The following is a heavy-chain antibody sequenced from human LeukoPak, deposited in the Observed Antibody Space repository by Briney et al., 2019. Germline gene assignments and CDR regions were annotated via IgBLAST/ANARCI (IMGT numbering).Heavy chain of an antibody. J-gene: IGHJ4*02. Sequence: SVKVSCKASGGTFSSYAISWVRQAPGQGLEWMARIIPILGIANYAQKFQGRVTITADKSTSTAYMELSSLRSEDTAVYYCASEIAAAGRPLDYWGQGTLVTVSS. D-gene: IGHD6-13*01. CDR3: ASEIAAAGRPLDY. V-gene: IGHV1-69*04. CDR2: IIPILGIA. CDR1: GGTFSSYA.